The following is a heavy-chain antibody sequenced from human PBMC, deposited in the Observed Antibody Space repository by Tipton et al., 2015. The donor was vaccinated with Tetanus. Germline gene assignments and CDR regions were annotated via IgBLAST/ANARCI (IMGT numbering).Heavy chain of an antibody. CDR3: ARGTWLYTSTYHRHWLDP. CDR2: VDDSGST. D-gene: IGHD6-13*01. Sequence: LRLSCGVSGVSIRSSSYFWGWIRQPPGKGLEWIGEVDDSGSTNYSPSLKSRVTISLDTSKNEFSLTLSSVTAADTAVYYCARGTWLYTSTYHRHWLDPWGQGTLVTVSS. V-gene: IGHV4-39*07. CDR1: GVSIRSSSYF. J-gene: IGHJ5*02.